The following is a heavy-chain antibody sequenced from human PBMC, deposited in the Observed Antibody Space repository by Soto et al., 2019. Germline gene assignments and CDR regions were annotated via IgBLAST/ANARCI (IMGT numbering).Heavy chain of an antibody. CDR1: GFTFSSYW. J-gene: IGHJ6*02. D-gene: IGHD6-13*01. Sequence: GGSLRLSCAASGFTFSSYWMSWVRQAPGKGLEWVANIKQDGSEKYYVDSVKGRFTISRDNAKNSLYLQMNSLRAEDTAVYYCARAGNSSSWYYYYGMDVWGHGTTVTVSS. CDR2: IKQDGSEK. CDR3: ARAGNSSSWYYYYGMDV. V-gene: IGHV3-7*01.